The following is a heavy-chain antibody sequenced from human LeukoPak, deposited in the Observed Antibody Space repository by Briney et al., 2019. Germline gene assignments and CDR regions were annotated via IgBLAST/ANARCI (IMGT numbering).Heavy chain of an antibody. CDR3: ARDQYYDSSGYYGEGIAFDI. J-gene: IGHJ3*02. D-gene: IGHD3-22*01. CDR1: GYTFTGYY. CDR2: INPNSGGT. Sequence: GASVKVSCKASGYTFTGYYMHWVRQAPGQGLEWMGWINPNSGGTNYAQKFQGRVTMTTDTSTSTAYMELRSLRSDDTAVYYCARDQYYDSSGYYGEGIAFDIWGQGTMVTVSS. V-gene: IGHV1-2*02.